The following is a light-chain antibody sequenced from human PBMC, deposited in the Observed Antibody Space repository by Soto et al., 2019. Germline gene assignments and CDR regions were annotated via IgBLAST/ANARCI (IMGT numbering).Light chain of an antibody. CDR2: ANN. Sequence: QSVLTQPPSVSGALGQRVTISCTGTSSNIGARYDVHWYQQLPGTAPKLLIYANNNRPAGVPDRFFGSKSGTSASLAITGLQAEDEGDYYCQSYDSSLSVVFGGGTKLTVL. CDR1: SSNIGARYD. CDR3: QSYDSSLSVV. J-gene: IGLJ2*01. V-gene: IGLV1-40*01.